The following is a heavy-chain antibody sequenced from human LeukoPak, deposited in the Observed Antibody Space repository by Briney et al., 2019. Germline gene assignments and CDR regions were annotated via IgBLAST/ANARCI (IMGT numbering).Heavy chain of an antibody. J-gene: IGHJ3*02. V-gene: IGHV3-64*01. CDR3: ARAAMVRWLQNGDAFDI. Sequence: GGSLRLSCAASGFTFSSYAMHWVRQAPGKRLEYVSAISSNGGSTYYANSVKGRFTISRDNSKNTLYLQMGSLRAEDTAVYYCARAAMVRWLQNGDAFDIWGQGTMVTVSS. CDR2: ISSNGGST. CDR1: GFTFSSYA. D-gene: IGHD5-24*01.